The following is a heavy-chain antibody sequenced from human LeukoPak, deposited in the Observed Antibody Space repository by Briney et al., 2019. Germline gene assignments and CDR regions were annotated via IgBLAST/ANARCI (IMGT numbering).Heavy chain of an antibody. CDR3: AREGVLRYFDWLLHGNDY. CDR1: GFTFSSYW. J-gene: IGHJ4*02. Sequence: GGSLRLSCAASGFTFSSYWMSWVRQAPGKGLEWVANIKQDGSEKYYVDSVKGRFTISRVNAKNSLYLQMNSLRAEDTAVYYCAREGVLRYFDWLLHGNDYWGQGTLVTVSS. V-gene: IGHV3-7*01. D-gene: IGHD3-9*01. CDR2: IKQDGSEK.